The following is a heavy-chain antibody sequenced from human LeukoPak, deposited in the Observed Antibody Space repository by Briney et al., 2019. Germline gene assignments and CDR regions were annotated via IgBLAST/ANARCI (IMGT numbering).Heavy chain of an antibody. V-gene: IGHV3-23*01. CDR2: ITTSDGNT. D-gene: IGHD7-27*01. CDR3: AKDGGLWVSAHWGDS. CDR1: GFTFSSYT. J-gene: IGHJ4*02. Sequence: TGGSLRLSCAASGFTFSSYTMSWVRQAPGKGLEWVSTITTSDGNTYYADSVKGRFTVPRDNSKNTLFLQMNSLGAEDTAVYYCAKDGGLWVSAHWGDSWGRGTLVTVSS.